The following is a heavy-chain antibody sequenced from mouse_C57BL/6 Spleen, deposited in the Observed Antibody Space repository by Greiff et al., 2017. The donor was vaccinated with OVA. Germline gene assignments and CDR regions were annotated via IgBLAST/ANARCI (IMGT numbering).Heavy chain of an antibody. Sequence: QVQLQQSGAELVRPGTSVKVSCKASGYAFTNYLIEWVKQRPGQGLEWIGVINPGSGGTNYNEKFKGKATLTADKSSSTAYMQLSSLTSEDSAVYFCARGLGGYAMDYWGQGTPVTVSS. V-gene: IGHV1-54*01. CDR2: INPGSGGT. D-gene: IGHD2-4*01. CDR3: ARGLGGYAMDY. CDR1: GYAFTNYL. J-gene: IGHJ4*01.